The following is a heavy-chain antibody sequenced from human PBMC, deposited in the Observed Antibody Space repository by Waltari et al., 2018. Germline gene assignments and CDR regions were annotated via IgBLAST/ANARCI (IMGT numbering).Heavy chain of an antibody. J-gene: IGHJ6*02. CDR1: GYTFTSYA. CDR3: ARGHTYYYDSSGYYFDYYGMDV. V-gene: IGHV1-3*01. CDR2: INAGNGNT. D-gene: IGHD3-22*01. Sequence: QVQLVQSGAEVKTPGASVKVSCKASGYTFTSYAMHWVRQAPGQRLEWMGWINAGNGNTKYSQKFQGRVTITRDTSASTAYMELSSLRSEDTAVYYCARGHTYYYDSSGYYFDYYGMDVWGQGTTVTVSS.